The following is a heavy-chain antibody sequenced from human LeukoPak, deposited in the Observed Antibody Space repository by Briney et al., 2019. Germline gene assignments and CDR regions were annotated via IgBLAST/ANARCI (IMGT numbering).Heavy chain of an antibody. CDR2: ISGSGGRT. J-gene: IGHJ4*02. Sequence: GGSLRLSCAASGFTFSSHAMNWVRQAPGKGLEWVSGISGSGGRTYYADSVKGRFTISRDKSKKTLYLQMNSLRAEDTAVYYCARDSGSNGGLDCWGQGTLVTVSS. CDR3: ARDSGSNGGLDC. V-gene: IGHV3-23*01. D-gene: IGHD4-23*01. CDR1: GFTFSSHA.